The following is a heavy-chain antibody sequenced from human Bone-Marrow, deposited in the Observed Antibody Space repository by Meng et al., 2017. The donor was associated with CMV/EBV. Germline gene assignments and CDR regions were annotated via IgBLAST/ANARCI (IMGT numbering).Heavy chain of an antibody. Sequence: GESLKISCAASGFTFSSYWMSWVRQAPGTGLELVANIMQDGIEKYYVDSVKGRFTISRDNARKLLFLQMNSLRAEDTAVYYCAKDLNYDSSRYSDAFDIWGLGTMVTVSS. CDR3: AKDLNYDSSRYSDAFDI. J-gene: IGHJ3*02. CDR1: GFTFSSYW. CDR2: IMQDGIEK. D-gene: IGHD3-22*01. V-gene: IGHV3-7*04.